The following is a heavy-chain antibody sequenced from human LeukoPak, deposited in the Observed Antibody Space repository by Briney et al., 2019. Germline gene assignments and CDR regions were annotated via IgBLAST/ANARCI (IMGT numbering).Heavy chain of an antibody. V-gene: IGHV1-2*02. CDR1: GYTFTGYY. CDR2: INPNSGGT. Sequence: ASVKVSCKASGYTFTGYYMHWVRQAPGQGLEWMGWINPNSGGTNYAQKFQGRVTMTRDTSISTAYMELSRLRSDDTAVYYCAREEALITFGGVIVEHDAFDIWGQGTMVTVSS. CDR3: AREEALITFGGVIVEHDAFDI. D-gene: IGHD3-16*02. J-gene: IGHJ3*02.